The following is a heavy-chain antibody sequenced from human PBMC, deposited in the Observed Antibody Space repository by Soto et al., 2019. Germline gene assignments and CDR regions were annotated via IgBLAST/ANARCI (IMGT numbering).Heavy chain of an antibody. Sequence: QVQLQESGPGLVKPSETLSLTCSVSGGSISSYYWSWMRQPAGKGLEWIGRIQGSGNTNYNPSLKSRVTMSGDTSKNQFSLKLSSVTAADTAVYYCARSGGSFNFDYWGQGTLVTVSS. V-gene: IGHV4-4*07. J-gene: IGHJ4*02. D-gene: IGHD1-26*01. CDR2: IQGSGNT. CDR1: GGSISSYY. CDR3: ARSGGSFNFDY.